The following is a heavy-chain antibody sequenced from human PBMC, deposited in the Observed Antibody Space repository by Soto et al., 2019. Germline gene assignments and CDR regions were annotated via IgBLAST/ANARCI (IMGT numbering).Heavy chain of an antibody. V-gene: IGHV3-11*01. CDR2: ISSSGSTI. D-gene: IGHD1-26*01. Sequence: GGSLRLSCAASGFTFSDYYMSWIRQAPGKGLEWVSYISSSGSTIYYADSVKGRFTISRDNAKNSLYLQMNSLRAEDTAVYYCARDISVGVVGAGYMDVWGKGTTVTVSS. CDR1: GFTFSDYY. CDR3: ARDISVGVVGAGYMDV. J-gene: IGHJ6*03.